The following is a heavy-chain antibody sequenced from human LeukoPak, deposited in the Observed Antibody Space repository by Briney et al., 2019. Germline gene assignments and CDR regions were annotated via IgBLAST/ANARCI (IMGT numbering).Heavy chain of an antibody. Sequence: GASVKVSCKASGYTFTSYYMHWVRQAPGQGLEWMGIVNPSGGSTSYAQKFQGRVTMTRDTSTSTVYMELSSLRSEDTAVYYCARDLSRGSYYGGFDYWGQGTLVTVSS. CDR2: VNPSGGST. V-gene: IGHV1-46*01. CDR3: ARDLSRGSYYGGFDY. J-gene: IGHJ4*02. D-gene: IGHD1-26*01. CDR1: GYTFTSYY.